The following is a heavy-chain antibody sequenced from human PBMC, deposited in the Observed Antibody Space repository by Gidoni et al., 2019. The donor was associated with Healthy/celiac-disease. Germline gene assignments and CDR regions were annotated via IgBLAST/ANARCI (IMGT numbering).Heavy chain of an antibody. J-gene: IGHJ4*02. CDR3: ASMKREYDLWSGDDSPPPWLY. V-gene: IGHV4-39*07. D-gene: IGHD3-3*01. CDR1: GCSISSSSYY. CDR2: IYYSGCT. Sequence: QLQLQESGPGLVKPSETLSLTCTVSGCSISSSSYYWVWIRQPPGKGLEWIGSIYYSGCTYYNPSLTSRVTISVDTSKNQFSLKLSSVTAADTAVYYSASMKREYDLWSGDDSPPPWLYWGQGTLVTVSS.